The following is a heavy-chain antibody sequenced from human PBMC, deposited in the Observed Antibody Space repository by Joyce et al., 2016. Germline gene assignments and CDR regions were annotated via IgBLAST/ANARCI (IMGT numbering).Heavy chain of an antibody. V-gene: IGHV3-33*01. CDR1: RFTFSDYG. CDR3: VRGRRGSPFYFEY. Sequence: QAQLVESGGGVVQPGRSLRLSCTTSRFTFSDYGMHWVRQAPGKGLEWVALIWFDGTNKDYADSMKGRFTISRDNSKSTLYLQRNSLRAEDTAVYYCVRGRRGSPFYFEYWGQGTLVTVSS. CDR2: IWFDGTNK. J-gene: IGHJ4*02.